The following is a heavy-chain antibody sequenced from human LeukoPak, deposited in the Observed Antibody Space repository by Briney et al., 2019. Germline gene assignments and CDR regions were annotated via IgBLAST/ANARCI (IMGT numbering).Heavy chain of an antibody. D-gene: IGHD5-12*01. V-gene: IGHV3-23*01. Sequence: GGSLRLSCAASGFTFSRSALSWVRQAPGKGLEWVSAISGSGGNSYYADSVKGRFSISRDNSKNTVYLQMNSLKTEDTAVYYCTADIVATMEGDYWGQGTLVTVSS. CDR1: GFTFSRSA. CDR2: ISGSGGNS. CDR3: TADIVATMEGDY. J-gene: IGHJ4*02.